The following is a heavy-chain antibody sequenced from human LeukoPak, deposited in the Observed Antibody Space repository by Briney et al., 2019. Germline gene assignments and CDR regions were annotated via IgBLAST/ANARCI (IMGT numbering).Heavy chain of an antibody. CDR2: IIPIFGTA. CDR1: GGTFSSYA. D-gene: IGHD6-19*01. V-gene: IGHV1-69*06. CDR3: ARFHVGSGWLYYFDY. Sequence: VASVKVSCKASGGTFSSYAISWVRQAPGQGLEWMGGIIPIFGTANYAQKFQGRVTITADKSTSTAYMELSSLRSEDTAVYYCARFHVGSGWLYYFDYWGQGTLVTVSS. J-gene: IGHJ4*02.